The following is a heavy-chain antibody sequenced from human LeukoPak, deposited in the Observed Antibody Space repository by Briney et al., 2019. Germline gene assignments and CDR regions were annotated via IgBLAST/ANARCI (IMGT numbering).Heavy chain of an antibody. CDR1: GYTFTSYD. J-gene: IGHJ4*02. Sequence: GASVKVSCKASGYTFTSYDINWVRQATGQGLEWMGWMNPNSGNTGYAQKFQGRVTMTRNTSISTAYMELSSLRSEDTAVYYCARGRSRYHYGDYGGDYWGQGTLVTVSS. CDR3: ARGRSRYHYGDYGGDY. D-gene: IGHD4-17*01. CDR2: MNPNSGNT. V-gene: IGHV1-8*01.